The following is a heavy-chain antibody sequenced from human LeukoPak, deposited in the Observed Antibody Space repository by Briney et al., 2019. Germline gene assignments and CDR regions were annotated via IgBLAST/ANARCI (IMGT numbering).Heavy chain of an antibody. D-gene: IGHD6-13*01. CDR2: ISHDGSNT. CDR3: LTDRETGTNWYMGQGWFDP. CDR1: GISFSSHW. J-gene: IGHJ5*02. Sequence: GGSLTLSCAASGISFSSHWMHWVRHAPGKGLVWVAHISHDGSNTTYADAVKARFTNSRDNAKHTLNLQMRSLRAEVTAVYYCLTDRETGTNWYMGQGWFDPWDQGTLATHSS. V-gene: IGHV3-74*01.